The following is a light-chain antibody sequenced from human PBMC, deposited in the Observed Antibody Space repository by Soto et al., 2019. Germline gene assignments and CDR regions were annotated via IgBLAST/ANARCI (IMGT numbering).Light chain of an antibody. V-gene: IGKV3-11*01. J-gene: IGKJ4*01. CDR2: DAS. Sequence: EIVLTQSPATLSLSPGERATLSCRVSQSVSSYLAWYQQKPGQAPRLLIYDASKRASGIPPRFSGSGSGTDFTLTISSLEPEDFAVYYCQQRSDWPLTFGGGTKVDIK. CDR1: QSVSSY. CDR3: QQRSDWPLT.